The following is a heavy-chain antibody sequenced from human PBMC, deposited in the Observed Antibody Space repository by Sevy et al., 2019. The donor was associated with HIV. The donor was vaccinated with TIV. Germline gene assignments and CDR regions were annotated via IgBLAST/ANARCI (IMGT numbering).Heavy chain of an antibody. CDR1: GFTFSNYA. V-gene: IGHV3-23*01. J-gene: IGHJ4*02. Sequence: GGSLRLSCAASGFTFSNYAMSWVRQAPGKGLEWVSAISGSGYSTCYADSVKGRFTISRDKSKNTLYLQINSLRAEDTAVYYCAKHIAYCGGDCYPPLYYFDYWGQGTLVTVSS. CDR3: AKHIAYCGGDCYPPLYYFDY. CDR2: ISGSGYST. D-gene: IGHD2-21*02.